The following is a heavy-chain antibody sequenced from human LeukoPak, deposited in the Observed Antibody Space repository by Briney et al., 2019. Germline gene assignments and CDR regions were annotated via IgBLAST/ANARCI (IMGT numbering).Heavy chain of an antibody. CDR3: ATLVTAAPRDY. J-gene: IGHJ4*02. D-gene: IGHD6-13*01. Sequence: GGSLRLSCVASGFTFSSYALNWVRQGPGKGLEWVSGISGGSDTTYYADSVKGRFTISRDNSKNTLYLQMNSLRAEDTAVYFCATLVTAAPRDYWGQGTLVTVSS. CDR2: ISGGSDTT. CDR1: GFTFSSYA. V-gene: IGHV3-23*01.